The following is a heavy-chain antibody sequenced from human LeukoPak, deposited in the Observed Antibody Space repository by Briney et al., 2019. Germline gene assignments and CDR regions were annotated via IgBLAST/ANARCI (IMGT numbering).Heavy chain of an antibody. CDR3: ARQIFGVNDAFDI. J-gene: IGHJ3*02. D-gene: IGHD3-3*01. V-gene: IGHV4-39*01. CDR2: IFYSGST. CDR1: GGSISSYY. Sequence: PSETLSLTCTVSGGSISSYYWGWIRQPPGKGLEWIGSIFYSGSTYYNPSLKSRVTISVDTSKNQFSLKLSSVTAADTAVYYCARQIFGVNDAFDIWGQGTMVTVSS.